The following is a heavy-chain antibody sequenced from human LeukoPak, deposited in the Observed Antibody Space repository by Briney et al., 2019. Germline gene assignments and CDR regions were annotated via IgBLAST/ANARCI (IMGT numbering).Heavy chain of an antibody. J-gene: IGHJ6*03. Sequence: SETLSLTCSVSGGSINNFYWGWIRQPPGKGPEWIGNISYSGSTNYSPSLESRVTISVSSSKHQFYLRLSSVMAADTAVYYCAREVAEGYDYYMDVWGKGTTVTVSS. CDR1: GGSINNFY. CDR2: ISYSGST. CDR3: AREVAEGYDYYMDV. V-gene: IGHV4-59*01.